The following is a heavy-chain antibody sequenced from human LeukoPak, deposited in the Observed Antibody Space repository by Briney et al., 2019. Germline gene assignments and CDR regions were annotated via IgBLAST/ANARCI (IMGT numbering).Heavy chain of an antibody. D-gene: IGHD5-18*01. CDR1: GITFSTYW. CDR2: INSEGSTI. Sequence: GGSLRLSCAGSGITFSTYWMHWVGQAPGKGLVWVSRINSEGSTISYADSVKGRFTISRDNSRNTLYLQVNSLRADDTAVYYCEKDLTAMTNFDSWGQGTLVTVSS. J-gene: IGHJ4*02. V-gene: IGHV3-74*01. CDR3: EKDLTAMTNFDS.